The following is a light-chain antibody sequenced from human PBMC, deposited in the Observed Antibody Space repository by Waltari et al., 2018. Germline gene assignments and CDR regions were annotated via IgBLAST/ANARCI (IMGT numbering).Light chain of an antibody. CDR3: SSYTSSTTLV. Sequence: QSALTQPASVSGSPGQSITISCTGTSSDVGGYNYASWYQQHPGKVPKLMIFDVSNRPSGVSDRFSGSKSGNTASLTISGLQGEDEADYYCSSYTSSTTLVFGGGTKLTVL. CDR2: DVS. J-gene: IGLJ3*02. CDR1: SSDVGGYNY. V-gene: IGLV2-14*03.